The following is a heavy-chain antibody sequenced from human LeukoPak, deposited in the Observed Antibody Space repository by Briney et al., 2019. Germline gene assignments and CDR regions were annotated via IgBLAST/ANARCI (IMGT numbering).Heavy chain of an antibody. D-gene: IGHD3-10*01. CDR1: GFTFSSYA. V-gene: IGHV3-23*01. CDR2: ISGSGGST. J-gene: IGHJ4*02. CDR3: ASHYYGSGKFEN. Sequence: GGSLRLSCAASGFTFSSYAMSWVRQAPGKGLEWVSAISGSGGSTYYADSVKGRFTISRDNAKNSLYLQMNSLRAEDTAVYYCASHYYGSGKFENWGQGTLVTVSS.